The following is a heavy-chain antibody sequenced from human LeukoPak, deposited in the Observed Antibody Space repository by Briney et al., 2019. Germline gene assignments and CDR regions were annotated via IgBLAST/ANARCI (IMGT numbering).Heavy chain of an antibody. Sequence: GGSLRLSCAASGFTFSSYAMSWVRQAPGKGLEWVSAISGSGGSTYYADSVKGRFTISRDNSKNTLYLQMNSLRAEDTAVYYCAKVHYRINGYSRGWYIPPYDYWGQGTLVTVSS. V-gene: IGHV3-23*01. CDR3: AKVHYRINGYSRGWYIPPYDY. D-gene: IGHD6-19*01. CDR2: ISGSGGST. J-gene: IGHJ4*02. CDR1: GFTFSSYA.